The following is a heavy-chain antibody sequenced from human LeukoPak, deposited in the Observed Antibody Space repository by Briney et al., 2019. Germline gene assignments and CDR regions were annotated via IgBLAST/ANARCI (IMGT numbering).Heavy chain of an antibody. CDR1: GGSISSYY. J-gene: IGHJ4*02. CDR3: ARAPQLWVGGFDY. CDR2: IYYSGST. Sequence: SQTLSLTCTVSGGSISSYYWSWIRQPPGKGLEWIGYIYYSGSTNYNPSLKSRVTISVDTSKNQFSLKLSSVTAADTAVYYCARAPQLWVGGFDYWGQGTLVTVSS. V-gene: IGHV4-59*01. D-gene: IGHD5-18*01.